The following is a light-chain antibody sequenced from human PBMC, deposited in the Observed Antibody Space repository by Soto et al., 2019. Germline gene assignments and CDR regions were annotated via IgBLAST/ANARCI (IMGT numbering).Light chain of an antibody. CDR1: QPISTF. CDR3: QHSYYTPWT. Sequence: DFHMTQCPSSLCPSLGDWVTSTCRASQPISTFLNWYQKKTGRAPKVVIYGASALHSGVPSRFSGSGYGTDFNLTISSLRTEDFATYYCQHSYYTPWTFGQGTKVDIK. V-gene: IGKV1-39*01. CDR2: GAS. J-gene: IGKJ1*01.